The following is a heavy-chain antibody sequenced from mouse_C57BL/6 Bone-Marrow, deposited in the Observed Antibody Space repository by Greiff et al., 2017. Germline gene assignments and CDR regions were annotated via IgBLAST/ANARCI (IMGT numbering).Heavy chain of an antibody. V-gene: IGHV1-42*01. CDR1: GYSFTGYY. Sequence: VQLQQSGPELVKPGASVKIFCKASGYSFTGYYMNWVKQSPEKSLEWIGVINPSTGGTTYNQKFKAKATLTVDKSSSTAYMQLKGLTSEDSAVYYCARSGDGYYVDYFDYWGQGTTLTVSS. D-gene: IGHD2-3*01. CDR2: INPSTGGT. CDR3: ARSGDGYYVDYFDY. J-gene: IGHJ2*01.